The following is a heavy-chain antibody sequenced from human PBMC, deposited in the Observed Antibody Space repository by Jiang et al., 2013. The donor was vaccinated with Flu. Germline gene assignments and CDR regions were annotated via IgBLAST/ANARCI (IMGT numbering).Heavy chain of an antibody. CDR2: IYYDSGST. Sequence: KPSETLSLTCTVSGGSISSYYWSWIRQPPGKGLEWIGYIYYDSGSTNYKPSLKSRVTTSVDTSKNQFSLRLRSVTAADTAVYYCARMWWDTLTGPVDYDYGMGVWGQGTTVTVSS. D-gene: IGHD3-9*01. CDR3: ARMWWDTLTGPVDYDYGMGV. V-gene: IGHV4-59*12. CDR1: GGSISSYY. J-gene: IGHJ6*02.